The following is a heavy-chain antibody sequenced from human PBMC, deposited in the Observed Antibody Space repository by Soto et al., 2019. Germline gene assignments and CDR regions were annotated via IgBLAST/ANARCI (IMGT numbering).Heavy chain of an antibody. CDR3: ARDGGAWLQSGGGWFDP. CDR2: IFHSGST. J-gene: IGHJ5*02. D-gene: IGHD1-26*01. V-gene: IGHV4-4*02. CDR1: GDSISNFHW. Sequence: VQLHESGPGLVKASGTLSLTCTVSGDSISNFHWWTWLRQPPGRGLEWIGEIFHSGSTTYNPSLKGRVTIAGEKSTNPFSLNLNSVTAADTAVYYCARDGGAWLQSGGGWFDPWGPGILVIVSP.